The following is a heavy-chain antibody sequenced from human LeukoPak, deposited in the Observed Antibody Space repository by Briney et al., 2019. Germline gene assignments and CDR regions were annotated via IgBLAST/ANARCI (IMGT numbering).Heavy chain of an antibody. Sequence: GGSLRLSCAASGFTVSDNYMSWVRQAPGKGLGWVSVIYSDGSTYYTDSVRGRFTISRDNSKNTLYLQMNSLRVEDTAVYYCAKEYAGWFGEGAFYWYFDLWGRGTLVTVSS. CDR2: IYSDGST. J-gene: IGHJ2*01. CDR3: AKEYAGWFGEGAFYWYFDL. D-gene: IGHD3-10*01. V-gene: IGHV3-53*01. CDR1: GFTVSDNY.